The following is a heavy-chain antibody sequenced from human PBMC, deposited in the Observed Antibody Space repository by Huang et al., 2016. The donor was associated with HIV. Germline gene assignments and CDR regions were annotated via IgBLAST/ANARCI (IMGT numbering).Heavy chain of an antibody. Sequence: QLQLQESGPGPVKPSATLSLTCSVSGGSISGSRYYWGWIRQPPGKGLEWIGSIYCRGDSPYCPSLKSRVTISVDTSKNQFSLKLSSVTAADTAGYYCARGQSGPSQWLASLGNYYYYMDVWGKGTTVTVSS. CDR2: IYCRGDS. J-gene: IGHJ6*03. CDR3: ARGQSGPSQWLASLGNYYYYMDV. V-gene: IGHV4-39*01. D-gene: IGHD6-19*01. CDR1: GGSISGSRYY.